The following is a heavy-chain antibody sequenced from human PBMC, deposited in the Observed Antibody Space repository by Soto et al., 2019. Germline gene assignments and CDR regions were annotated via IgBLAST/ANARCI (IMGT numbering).Heavy chain of an antibody. CDR3: ARDLAAGDL. V-gene: IGHV1-46*01. CDR2: INPMGGST. CDR1: GYTFINYY. J-gene: IGHJ5*02. D-gene: IGHD6-13*01. Sequence: QEQLVQSGAEVKEPGASVKVSCKASGYTFINYYTHWVRQAPGQGLEWMAIINPMGGSTNYAQEFQGRVTLTSDTSTSTVYMELSSLRFEDTALFYCARDLAAGDLWGQGTLVTVSS.